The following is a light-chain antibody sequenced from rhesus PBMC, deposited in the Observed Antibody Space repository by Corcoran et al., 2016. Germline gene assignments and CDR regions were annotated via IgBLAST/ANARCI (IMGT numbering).Light chain of an antibody. J-gene: IGKJ1*01. V-gene: IGKV1-19*01. CDR2: AAS. CDR3: QQYDDLPGT. CDR1: QGISSW. Sequence: DIQMTQSPSSLSASVGDTVTITCHASQGISSWLAWYQQKPGKAPKPLFYAASSLQIGVPSRVSGSGIWTDYTLTISSPQPENFATYYFQQYDDLPGTVGQGTKVEIK.